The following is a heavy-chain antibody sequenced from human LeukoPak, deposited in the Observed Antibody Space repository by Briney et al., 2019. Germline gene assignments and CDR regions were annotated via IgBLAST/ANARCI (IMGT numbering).Heavy chain of an antibody. CDR1: GFTFGDDG. CDR3: ARAPGEYNFGSFDY. CDR2: ISGSGGST. J-gene: IGHJ4*02. D-gene: IGHD5-18*01. V-gene: IGHV3-23*01. Sequence: GGSLRLSCTASGFTFGDDGMSWFRQAPGKGLEWVSTISGSGGSTYYADSVKGRFTISRDNSQNTLYLQMNSLRAEDTAIYFCARAPGEYNFGSFDYWGQGALVTVSS.